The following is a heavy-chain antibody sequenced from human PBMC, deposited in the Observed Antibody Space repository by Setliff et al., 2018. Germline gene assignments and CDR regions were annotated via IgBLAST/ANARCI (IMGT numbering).Heavy chain of an antibody. V-gene: IGHV3-33*06. J-gene: IGHJ3*02. CDR2: IWRNGRTT. D-gene: IGHD2-2*01. CDR3: AKDVGYCSSTSCYSQVVAFDI. CDR1: GFTFRDYG. Sequence: GGSLRLSCVASGFTFRDYGIQWVRQAPGKVLEWLSVIWRNGRTTYYADSVKGRFTISRDISKSTVYLQMNSLRLEDTAIYYCAKDVGYCSSTSCYSQVVAFDIWGQGTMVTVSS.